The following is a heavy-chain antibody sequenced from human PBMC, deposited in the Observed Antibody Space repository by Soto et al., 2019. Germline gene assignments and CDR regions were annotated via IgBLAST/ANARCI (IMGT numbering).Heavy chain of an antibody. J-gene: IGHJ3*02. V-gene: IGHV4-59*01. D-gene: IGHD2-15*01. Sequence: PSETLSLTCTVSGGSISSYYWSWIRQPPGKGLEWIGYIYYSGSTNYNPSLKSRVTISVDTSKNQFSLKLSSVTAADTAVYYCARDGGDVVVVAAKGGAFDIWGQGTMVTVS. CDR3: ARDGGDVVVVAAKGGAFDI. CDR1: GGSISSYY. CDR2: IYYSGST.